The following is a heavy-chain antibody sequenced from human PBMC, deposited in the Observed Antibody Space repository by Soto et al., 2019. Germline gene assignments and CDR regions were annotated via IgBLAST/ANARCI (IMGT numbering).Heavy chain of an antibody. V-gene: IGHV3-30*18. J-gene: IGHJ4*02. CDR1: GFAFTEYG. Sequence: QVQLVESGGGVVQPGGSLRLSCAASGFAFTEYGMHWVRQTPGKGLEWVALISYDGVNKYYADSVKGRFTISRDNSKNTLYLQMDSLRPEDTAAYYCAKDGETYGNFEYYVDYWGQGALVTVSS. D-gene: IGHD1-1*01. CDR3: AKDGETYGNFEYYVDY. CDR2: ISYDGVNK.